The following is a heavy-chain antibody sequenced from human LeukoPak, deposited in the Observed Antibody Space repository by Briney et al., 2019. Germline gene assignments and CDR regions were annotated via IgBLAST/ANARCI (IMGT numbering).Heavy chain of an antibody. Sequence: PSQTLSLTCTVSGGSISSGSYYWSWIRQPAGKGLEWIGRIYTSGSTNYNPSLKSRVTISVDTSKNQFSLKLSSVTAADTAVYYCAREGAFGYDSMVGEDIDYWGQGTLVTVSS. CDR1: GGSISSGSYY. CDR2: IYTSGST. CDR3: AREGAFGYDSMVGEDIDY. D-gene: IGHD3-22*01. J-gene: IGHJ4*02. V-gene: IGHV4-61*02.